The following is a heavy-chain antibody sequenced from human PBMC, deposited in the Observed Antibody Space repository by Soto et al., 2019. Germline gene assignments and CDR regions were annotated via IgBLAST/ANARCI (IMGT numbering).Heavy chain of an antibody. CDR3: ARSSRYGSGSYYNVYYMDV. V-gene: IGHV4-59*12. CDR2: IYYSGST. D-gene: IGHD3-10*01. Sequence: SETLSLTCTVSGGSISSYYWSWIRQPPGKGLEWIGYIYYSGSTNYNPSLKSRVTISVDTSKNQFSLKLSSVTAADTAVYYCARSSRYGSGSYYNVYYMDVWGKGTTVTVSS. CDR1: GGSISSYY. J-gene: IGHJ6*03.